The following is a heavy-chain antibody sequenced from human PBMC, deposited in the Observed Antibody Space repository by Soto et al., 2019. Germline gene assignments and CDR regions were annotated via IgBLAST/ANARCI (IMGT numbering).Heavy chain of an antibody. J-gene: IGHJ4*02. CDR1: GFTLNNYD. CDR2: ISYDGSNK. Sequence: QVQLVESGGGVVQPGRSLRLSCAASGFTLNNYDMHWVRQAPGKGLEWVAVISYDGSNKYYADSVKGRFTISRDNSRNTLYLQMDSLRGDDTAVYYCASRESGTYSSQTGLWGQGTLVTVSS. V-gene: IGHV3-30-3*01. D-gene: IGHD1-26*01. CDR3: ASRESGTYSSQTGL.